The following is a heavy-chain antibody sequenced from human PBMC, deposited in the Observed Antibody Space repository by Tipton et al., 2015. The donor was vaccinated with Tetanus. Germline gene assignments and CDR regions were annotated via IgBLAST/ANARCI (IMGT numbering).Heavy chain of an antibody. CDR3: ARDHTRYSGSSVATFDI. CDR2: SNHSGST. Sequence: LRLSCAASGFTFSSYAMSWVRQAPGKGLEWIGESNHSGSTNYSPSLKSRVTISVDTSKNLFSLKLSSVTAADTAVYYCARDHTRYSGSSVATFDIWGQGTMVTVSS. CDR1: GFTFSSYA. D-gene: IGHD6-6*01. V-gene: IGHV4-34*01. J-gene: IGHJ3*02.